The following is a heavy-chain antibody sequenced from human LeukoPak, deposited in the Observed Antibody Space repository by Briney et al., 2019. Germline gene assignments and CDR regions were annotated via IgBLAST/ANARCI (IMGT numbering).Heavy chain of an antibody. CDR3: ATESYGDYYFDY. CDR1: GGPFKNYP. Sequence: ASVKVSCKASGGPFKNYPISWVRQAPGQGLEWMGGIIPIFHTTNYAQKFQGRVTIAADDSTATVYLELSRLNSGDTAIYYCATESYGDYYFDYWGQGTLVSVSS. J-gene: IGHJ4*02. CDR2: IIPIFHTT. D-gene: IGHD4-17*01. V-gene: IGHV1-69*13.